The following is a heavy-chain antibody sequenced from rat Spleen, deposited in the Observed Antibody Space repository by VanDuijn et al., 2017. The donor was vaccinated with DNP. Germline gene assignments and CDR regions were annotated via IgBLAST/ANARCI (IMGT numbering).Heavy chain of an antibody. CDR2: IIYDGSST. Sequence: EVQLVESGGGLVQPGRSLKLSCAASGFTFSYYGMAWVRQAPKKGLEWVATIIYDGSSTYYRDSVKGRFTISRDYARSTLYLQMDSLRSEDTATYYCARPYGYNNGGFAYWGQGTLVTVSS. CDR1: GFTFSYYG. J-gene: IGHJ3*01. V-gene: IGHV5S10*01. CDR3: ARPYGYNNGGFAY. D-gene: IGHD1-10*01.